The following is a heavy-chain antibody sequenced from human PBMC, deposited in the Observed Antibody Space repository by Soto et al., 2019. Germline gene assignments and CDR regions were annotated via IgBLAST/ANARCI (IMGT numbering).Heavy chain of an antibody. CDR3: ARLSTNWL. D-gene: IGHD7-27*01. J-gene: IGHJ4*02. CDR1: GDSVSSGGYY. CDR2: IYYSGST. V-gene: IGHV4-39*01. Sequence: SETLSLTCGVSGDSVSSGGYYWGWIRQPLGKGLEWIGNIYYSGSTYYNPSLKSRVTISVDTSKNQFSLKLSSVTAADTAVYYCARLSTNWLWGQGTLVTVSS.